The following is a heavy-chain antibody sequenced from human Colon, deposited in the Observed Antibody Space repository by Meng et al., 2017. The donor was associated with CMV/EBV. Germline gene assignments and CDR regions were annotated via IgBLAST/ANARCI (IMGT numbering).Heavy chain of an antibody. Sequence: GESLKISCAASGFTFSSYAMSWVRQAPGKGLEWVSAISGSGGSTYYADSVKGRFTISRDNSKNTLYLQMNSLRAEDTAAYYCAKRKTYSGSSGGFDPWGQGTRVTVSS. J-gene: IGHJ5*02. V-gene: IGHV3-23*01. D-gene: IGHD1-26*01. CDR1: GFTFSSYA. CDR3: AKRKTYSGSSGGFDP. CDR2: ISGSGGST.